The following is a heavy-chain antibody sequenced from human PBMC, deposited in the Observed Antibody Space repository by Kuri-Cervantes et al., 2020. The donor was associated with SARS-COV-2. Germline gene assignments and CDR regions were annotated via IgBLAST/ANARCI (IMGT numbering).Heavy chain of an antibody. CDR2: ISSSGSTI. D-gene: IGHD3-22*01. Sequence: GESLKISCAASGFTFRSYAMSWVRQAPGKGLEWVSYISSSGSTIYYADSVKGRFTISRDNAKNSLYLQMNSLRAEDTAVYYCARDLTLYDSSGLDFDYWGQGTLVTVSS. V-gene: IGHV3-48*03. J-gene: IGHJ4*02. CDR1: GFTFRSYA. CDR3: ARDLTLYDSSGLDFDY.